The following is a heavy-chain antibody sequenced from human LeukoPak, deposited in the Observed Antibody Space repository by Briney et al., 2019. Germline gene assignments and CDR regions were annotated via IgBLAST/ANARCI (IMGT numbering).Heavy chain of an antibody. V-gene: IGHV3-23*01. CDR2: ISGSGGST. CDR1: GFTFSSYA. Sequence: PGGSLRLSCAASGFTFSSYAMSWVRQAPWKGLEWVSAISGSGGSTYYADSVKGRFTISRDNSKNTLYLQMNSLRAEDTAVYYCAKVAYYDSRGLGAFDIWGQGTMVTVSS. CDR3: AKVAYYDSRGLGAFDI. D-gene: IGHD3-22*01. J-gene: IGHJ3*02.